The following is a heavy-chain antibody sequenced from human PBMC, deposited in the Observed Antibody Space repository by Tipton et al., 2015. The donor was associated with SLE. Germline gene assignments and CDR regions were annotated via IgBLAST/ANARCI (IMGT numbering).Heavy chain of an antibody. D-gene: IGHD3-16*01. CDR3: ARDGGDAFDI. CDR2: IYYSGST. J-gene: IGHJ3*02. CDR1: GGSISSHY. V-gene: IGHV4-59*11. Sequence: LSLTCTVSGGSISSHYWSWIRQPPGKGLEWIGYIYYSGSTNYNPSLKSRVTISVDTSKNQFSLKLSSVTAADTAVYYCARDGGDAFDIWGQGTMVTVSS.